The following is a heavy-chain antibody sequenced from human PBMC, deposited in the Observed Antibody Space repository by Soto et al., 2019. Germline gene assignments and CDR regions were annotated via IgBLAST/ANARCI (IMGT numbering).Heavy chain of an antibody. CDR3: ARGLRGAYGMDV. J-gene: IGHJ6*02. V-gene: IGHV3-74*01. CDR2: IKGDETTT. Sequence: EVQLVESGGGLVQPGGSLRLSCAASGFTFTDYWVHWVRQSPGKGLVWVSRIKGDETTTNYADSVEGRFTISRDNARNTVYLQINSLRDEDTAVYCCARGLRGAYGMDVWGQGTTVTVSS. D-gene: IGHD2-21*02. CDR1: GFTFTDYW.